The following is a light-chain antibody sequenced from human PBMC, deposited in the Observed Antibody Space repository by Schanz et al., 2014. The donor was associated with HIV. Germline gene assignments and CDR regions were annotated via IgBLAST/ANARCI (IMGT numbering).Light chain of an antibody. V-gene: IGLV2-14*01. CDR2: DVN. CDR1: SSDVGGYNY. CDR3: SSYTSSSTLEVV. J-gene: IGLJ2*01. Sequence: QSALTQPASVSGSPGQSITISCTGTSSDVGGYNYLSWYQQHPGQAPQLLIYDVNNRPSGVSNRFSGSKSGNTASLTISGLQAEDEADYYCSSYTSSSTLEVVFGGGTKLTVL.